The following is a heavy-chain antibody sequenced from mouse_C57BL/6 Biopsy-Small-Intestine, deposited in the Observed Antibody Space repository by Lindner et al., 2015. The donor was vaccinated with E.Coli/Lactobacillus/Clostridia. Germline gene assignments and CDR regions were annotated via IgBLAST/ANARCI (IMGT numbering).Heavy chain of an antibody. J-gene: IGHJ4*01. V-gene: IGHV14-4*02. Sequence: SVKVSCKASGVTSKNFDFSWVRQAPGQGLEWMGWISAYNGNTNYAPKFQDRVTMTIDTSTTTAYMELRSLRSDDTAVYFCVRGSGSYFSPFYFWGQGARVTVSS. CDR1: GVTSKNFD. D-gene: IGHD1-1*02. CDR2: ISAYNGNT. CDR3: VRGSGSYFSPFYF.